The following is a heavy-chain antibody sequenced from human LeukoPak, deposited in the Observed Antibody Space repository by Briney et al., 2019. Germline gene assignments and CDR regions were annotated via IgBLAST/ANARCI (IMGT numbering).Heavy chain of an antibody. J-gene: IGHJ4*02. CDR1: GFSHTASGVG. CDR2: IYWDNDK. V-gene: IGHV2-5*02. D-gene: IGHD6-6*01. CDR3: ARNMRIAPRRYFDF. Sequence: SGPTLVKPTQTLTLTCTFSGFSHTASGVGVGWIRQPPGGALEWLGDIYWDNDKRYSPSLSSRLTITKDTSRNQVVLSMTNMDPVDTATYYCARNMRIAPRRYFDFWGQGTLVTVSS.